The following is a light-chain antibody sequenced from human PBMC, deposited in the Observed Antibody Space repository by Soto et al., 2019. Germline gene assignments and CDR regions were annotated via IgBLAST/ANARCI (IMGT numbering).Light chain of an antibody. J-gene: IGKJ2*01. V-gene: IGKV1-12*01. Sequence: DIQMTQSPSSVSASVGDRVTITCRASQGISNWLAWYQQKPGKAPNLLIYGASKLQSGVPSRFSGSGSGKDFPLTISSLQPEDFATYYCHQSNSFPYTFGQWTKVDIK. CDR1: QGISNW. CDR3: HQSNSFPYT. CDR2: GAS.